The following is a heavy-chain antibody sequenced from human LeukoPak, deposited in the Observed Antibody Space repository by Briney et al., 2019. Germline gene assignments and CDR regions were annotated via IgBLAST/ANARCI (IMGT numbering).Heavy chain of an antibody. CDR1: GFTFSSYA. CDR3: AKAPVTSCRGAFCYPFDY. J-gene: IGHJ4*02. D-gene: IGHD2-15*01. V-gene: IGHV3-23*01. CDR2: ISGSGGST. Sequence: GGSLRLSCAASGFTFSSYAMSWVRQAPGKGLEWVSAISGSGGSTYYADSVKGRFTISRDNSKNTLFLQMNSLRAEDAAVYYCAKAPVTSCRGAFCYPFDYWGQGTLVTVSS.